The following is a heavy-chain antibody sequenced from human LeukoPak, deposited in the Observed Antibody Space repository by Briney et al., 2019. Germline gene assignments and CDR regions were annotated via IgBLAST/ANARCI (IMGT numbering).Heavy chain of an antibody. CDR3: AKDRDWYYFDY. J-gene: IGHJ4*02. D-gene: IGHD5-24*01. V-gene: IGHV3-48*01. CDR1: GFNFSSYS. Sequence: SGGSLRLSCAASGFNFSSYSMNWVRQAPGKGLEWASYISSRSSTIYYADSVKGRFTISRDNSKNTLYLQMNSLRTEDTAVYYCAKDRDWYYFDYWGQGTLVTVSS. CDR2: ISSRSSTI.